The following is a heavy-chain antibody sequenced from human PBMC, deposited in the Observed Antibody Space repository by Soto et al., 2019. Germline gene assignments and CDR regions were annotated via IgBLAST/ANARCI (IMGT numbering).Heavy chain of an antibody. D-gene: IGHD1-26*01. CDR2: ISYDGSNK. V-gene: IGHV3-30-3*01. Sequence: GGSLRLSCAASGFTFSSYAMHWVRQAPGKGLEWVAVISYDGSNKYYADSVKGRFTISRDNSKNTLYLQMNSLRAEDTAVYYCARDPKVGATPDAFDIWGQGTMVTVSS. CDR1: GFTFSSYA. J-gene: IGHJ3*02. CDR3: ARDPKVGATPDAFDI.